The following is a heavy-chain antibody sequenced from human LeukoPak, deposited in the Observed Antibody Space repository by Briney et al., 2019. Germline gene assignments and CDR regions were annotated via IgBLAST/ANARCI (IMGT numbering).Heavy chain of an antibody. J-gene: IGHJ4*02. D-gene: IGHD1-1*01. Sequence: GGSLRLSCAVSGFSVSGTHMSWVRQAPGKGLEWVSAIYTCGTTYYADFVKGRFTVSRDNSKNTLYLHLNNLRAEDTAVYYCARDTATTGGGLDSWGQGTLVTVSS. CDR2: IYTCGTT. CDR3: ARDTATTGGGLDS. V-gene: IGHV3-53*01. CDR1: GFSVSGTH.